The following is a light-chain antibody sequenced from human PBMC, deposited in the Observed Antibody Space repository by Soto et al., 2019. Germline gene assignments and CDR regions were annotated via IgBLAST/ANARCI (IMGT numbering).Light chain of an antibody. J-gene: IGLJ1*01. CDR3: SSYGGNSNYV. V-gene: IGLV2-8*01. CDR1: SSDVGLYDY. CDR2: EVT. Sequence: QFVLTQPPSASGSPGQSVTISCTGTSSDVGLYDYVSWYQQHPGKVPKLLIYEVTQRPSGVPDRFSGSKSGNTASLTVSGLQAEDEADYYCSSYGGNSNYVFGTGTKVTVL.